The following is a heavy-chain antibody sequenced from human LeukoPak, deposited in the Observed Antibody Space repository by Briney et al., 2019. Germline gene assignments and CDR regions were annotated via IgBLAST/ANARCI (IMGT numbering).Heavy chain of an antibody. D-gene: IGHD3-10*01. Sequence: GGSLRLSCAASGFTFNTYAMNWVRQAPGKGLEWVSAIGGSGDNTYYADSVKGRFTISRDNSKNTVYSQMNSLRAEDTAAYYCAKDQSDKGSYAAFDYWGQGTLVTVSS. CDR2: IGGSGDNT. CDR1: GFTFNTYA. J-gene: IGHJ4*02. V-gene: IGHV3-23*01. CDR3: AKDQSDKGSYAAFDY.